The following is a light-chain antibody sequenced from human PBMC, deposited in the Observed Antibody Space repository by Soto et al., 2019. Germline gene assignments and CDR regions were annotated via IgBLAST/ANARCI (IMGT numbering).Light chain of an antibody. J-gene: IGLJ1*01. CDR1: SSNIGSNT. CDR3: SSYTSGTTLYV. V-gene: IGLV1-44*01. Sequence: QSVLTQPPSASATPGQRVTISCSGSSSNIGSNTVNWYQQLPGTAPKLLIYKSNQRPSGVPDRFSGSKSGTSASLAISGLQAEDEADYYCSSYTSGTTLYVFGTGTKVTVL. CDR2: KSN.